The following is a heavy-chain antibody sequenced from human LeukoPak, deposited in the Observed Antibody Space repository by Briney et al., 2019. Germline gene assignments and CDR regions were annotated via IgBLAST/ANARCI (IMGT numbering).Heavy chain of an antibody. Sequence: PSETLSFTCTISAASISSSNHHWGWIRQSPGTGLEWIGSIYSGRTFYYNPSLNSRVTISVVTSDQFTLQLNSVTAADTAVYYCVRHDGRGGATMGAFDSWGQGSLVTVSS. V-gene: IGHV4-39*01. CDR1: AASISSSNHH. CDR3: VRHDGRGGATMGAFDS. J-gene: IGHJ5*01. D-gene: IGHD5-12*01. CDR2: IYSGRTF.